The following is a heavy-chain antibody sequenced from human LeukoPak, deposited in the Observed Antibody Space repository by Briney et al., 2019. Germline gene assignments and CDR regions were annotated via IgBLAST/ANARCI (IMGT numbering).Heavy chain of an antibody. Sequence: PSETLSLTCTVSGGSISSGGYYWSWIRQHPGKGLEWIGYIYYSGSPYYNPSLKSRVTISVDTSKNQFSLKLSSVTAADTAVYYCARDRGGSGYYLDYWGQGALVTVSS. CDR2: IYYSGSP. V-gene: IGHV4-31*03. D-gene: IGHD3-22*01. CDR1: GGSISSGGYY. CDR3: ARDRGGSGYYLDY. J-gene: IGHJ4*02.